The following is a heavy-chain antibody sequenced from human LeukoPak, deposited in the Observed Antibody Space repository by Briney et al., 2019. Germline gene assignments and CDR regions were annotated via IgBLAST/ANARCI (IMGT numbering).Heavy chain of an antibody. J-gene: IGHJ4*02. Sequence: PGGSPRLSCEASGFTFSSYAMRWGREAPGEGLEWGSGISTNGGSTSYADSVKGRLTISRDNPKNMLYMEMNSVRAEDTAVYYCSVMHRYYDGSGYWVQWGQGTLVTVCS. D-gene: IGHD3-22*01. V-gene: IGHV3-23*01. CDR3: SVMHRYYDGSGYWVQ. CDR2: ISTNGGST. CDR1: GFTFSSYA.